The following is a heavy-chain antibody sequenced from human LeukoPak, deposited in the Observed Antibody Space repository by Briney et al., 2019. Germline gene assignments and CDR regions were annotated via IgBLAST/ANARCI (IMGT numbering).Heavy chain of an antibody. CDR3: ARLLDTAMAHPASLFDY. Sequence: KSGESLKISCKGSGYSFTSYWIGWVRQMPGKGLEWMGIIYPGDSDTRYSLSFQGQVTISADKSISTAYLQWSSLKASDTAMYYCARLLDTAMAHPASLFDYWGQGTLVTVSS. J-gene: IGHJ4*02. CDR2: IYPGDSDT. D-gene: IGHD5-18*01. CDR1: GYSFTSYW. V-gene: IGHV5-51*01.